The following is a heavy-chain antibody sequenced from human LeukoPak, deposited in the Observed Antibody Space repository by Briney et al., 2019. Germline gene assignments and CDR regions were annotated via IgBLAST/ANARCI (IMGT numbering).Heavy chain of an antibody. CDR2: VNADNGNT. Sequence: ASVKVSCKASGYTFTNYAMHWVRQAPGQRLEWMGWVNADNGNTKYSQKFQGRVTFTRDTSASTAYMDLSSLRSEDTAVYYCTRVCDFEVVAATFNWFDPWGQGTLVTVSS. J-gene: IGHJ5*02. CDR1: GYTFTNYA. CDR3: TRVCDFEVVAATFNWFDP. V-gene: IGHV1-3*01. D-gene: IGHD2-15*01.